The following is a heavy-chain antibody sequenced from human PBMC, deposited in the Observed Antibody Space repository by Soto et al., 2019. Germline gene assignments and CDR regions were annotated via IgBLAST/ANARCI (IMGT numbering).Heavy chain of an antibody. J-gene: IGHJ6*03. V-gene: IGHV3-48*01. CDR1: GFTFSSYS. D-gene: IGHD3-3*01. Sequence: GGSLRLSCAASGFTFSSYSMNWVRQAPGKGLEWVSYISSSSTIYYADSVKGRFTISRDNAKNSLYLQMNSLRAEDTAVYYCAREKYYDFWSYYYYYMDVWGKGTTVTVSS. CDR2: ISSSSTI. CDR3: AREKYYDFWSYYYYYMDV.